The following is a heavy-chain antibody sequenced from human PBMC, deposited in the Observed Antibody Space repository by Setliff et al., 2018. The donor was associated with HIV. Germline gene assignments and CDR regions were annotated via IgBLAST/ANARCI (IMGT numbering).Heavy chain of an antibody. CDR3: AKDLVYYDSSGDLDY. V-gene: IGHV3-23*01. D-gene: IGHD3-22*01. J-gene: IGHJ4*02. Sequence: GGSLRLSCAASGFAFSFYAMSWVRQAPGKGLEWVSAISNSGGSTYYADSVKGRFTISRDNSKNTLYLQMNSLRAEDTAVYYCAKDLVYYDSSGDLDYWGQGTLVTVSS. CDR2: ISNSGGST. CDR1: GFAFSFYA.